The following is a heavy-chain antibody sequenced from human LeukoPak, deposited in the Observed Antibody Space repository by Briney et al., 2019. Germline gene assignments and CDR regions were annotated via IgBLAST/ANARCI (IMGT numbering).Heavy chain of an antibody. CDR3: ARDSPGYLAYDS. V-gene: IGHV3-7*04. D-gene: IGHD1-1*01. CDR1: GFTFSTYL. CDR2: IKEDGSAT. Sequence: GGSLRLSCAASGFTFSTYLMTWVRQAPGKGPEWGANIKEDGSATYYVDSVKGRLTISRDNAKKSLYLQMNSLRAEDTAVYYCARDSPGYLAYDSWGQGTLVTVSS. J-gene: IGHJ4*02.